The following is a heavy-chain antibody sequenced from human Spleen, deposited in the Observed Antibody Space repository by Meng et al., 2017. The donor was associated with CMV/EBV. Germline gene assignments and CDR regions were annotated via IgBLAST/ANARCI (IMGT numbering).Heavy chain of an antibody. D-gene: IGHD3-22*01. CDR3: ARDLELSTLIYYYYYGMDV. J-gene: IGHJ6*02. Sequence: NSAAWNWIRQSPSRGLEWLGKTYYRSKWYIDYAVSVKNRITINPGTSKNQFSLQLNSATPEDTAVYYCARDLELSTLIYYYYYGMDVWGQGTTVTVSS. CDR2: TYYRSKWYI. V-gene: IGHV6-1*01. CDR1: NSAA.